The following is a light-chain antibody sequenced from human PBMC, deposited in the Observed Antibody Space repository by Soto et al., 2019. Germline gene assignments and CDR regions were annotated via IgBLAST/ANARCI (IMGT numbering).Light chain of an antibody. CDR1: QSAGTY. Sequence: IVLKPSPGTLSLSPCARAALYFSASQSAGTYLAWYQQKPGQAPRLLIFGASYRATGIPARFSGSGAGTEFNLTISSLQSEDFSVYFCQQYDDWLRLTFGGGTKVDIK. J-gene: IGKJ4*01. CDR2: GAS. CDR3: QQYDDWLRLT. V-gene: IGKV3D-15*01.